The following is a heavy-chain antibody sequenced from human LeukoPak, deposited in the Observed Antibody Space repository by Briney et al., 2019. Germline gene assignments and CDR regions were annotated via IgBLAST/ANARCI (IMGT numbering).Heavy chain of an antibody. CDR3: ASSKTNGDSSGWYAWFDP. Sequence: PSETLSLTCTVSGGSISSGDYYWSWIRQPPGKGLECIGYIYYSGSTYYNPSLKSRVTISVDTSKNQFSLKLSSVTAADTAVYYCASSKTNGDSSGWYAWFDPWGQGTLVTVSS. CDR1: GGSISSGDYY. J-gene: IGHJ5*02. V-gene: IGHV4-30-4*02. CDR2: IYYSGST. D-gene: IGHD6-19*01.